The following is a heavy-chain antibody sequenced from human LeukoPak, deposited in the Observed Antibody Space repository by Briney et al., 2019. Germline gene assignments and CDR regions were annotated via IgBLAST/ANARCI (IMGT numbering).Heavy chain of an antibody. CDR1: GGSISSSSYY. V-gene: IGHV4-39*07. CDR2: IYYSGST. CDR3: ARGYDAFDI. Sequence: SETLSLTCTVSGGSISSSSYYWGWIRQPPGKGLEWIGSIYYSGSTYYNPSLKSRVTISVDTSKNQFSLKLSSVTAADTAVYYCARGYDAFDIWGQGTMVTVSS. J-gene: IGHJ3*02.